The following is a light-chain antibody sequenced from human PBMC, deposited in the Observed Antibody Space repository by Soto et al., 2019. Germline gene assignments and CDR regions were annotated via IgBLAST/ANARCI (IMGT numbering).Light chain of an antibody. CDR2: EVS. CDR3: SSYAASNNLGV. J-gene: IGLJ2*01. V-gene: IGLV2-8*01. Sequence: QSALTQPPSASGSPGQSVTISCIGTSSDVGGYNYVSWYQQHPGKAPKLMIYEVSKWPSGVPDRFSGSKSGNTASLTVSGLQAEDEADYYCSSYAASNNLGVFGGGTQLTV. CDR1: SSDVGGYNY.